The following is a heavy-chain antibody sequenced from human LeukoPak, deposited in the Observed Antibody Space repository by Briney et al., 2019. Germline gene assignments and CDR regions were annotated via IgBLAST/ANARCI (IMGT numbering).Heavy chain of an antibody. CDR1: GGSISSSSSY. CDR2: IYYSGST. J-gene: IGHJ5*02. D-gene: IGHD5-18*01. V-gene: IGHV4-39*01. Sequence: SETLSLTCTVSGGSISSSSSYWGWIRQPPGMGLEWIGTIYYSGSTYYNPSLKSRVTISVDTSKNQFSLKPSSVTAADTAVYYCARRFGYSYGYWFDPWGQGTLVTVSS. CDR3: ARRFGYSYGYWFDP.